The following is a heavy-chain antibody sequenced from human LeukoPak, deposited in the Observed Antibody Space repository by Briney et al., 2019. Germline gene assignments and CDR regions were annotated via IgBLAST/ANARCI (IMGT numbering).Heavy chain of an antibody. Sequence: GGSLRLSCAASGFTFSNAWMSWVRQAPGKGLEWVGRIKSKTDGGTTDYAAPVKGRFTISRDDSKNTLYLQMNSLKTEDTAVYYCTTGVRSYDILTGYLNTYYFDYWGQGTLVTVSS. CDR3: TTGVRSYDILTGYLNTYYFDY. V-gene: IGHV3-15*01. D-gene: IGHD3-9*01. CDR1: GFTFSNAW. J-gene: IGHJ4*02. CDR2: IKSKTDGGTT.